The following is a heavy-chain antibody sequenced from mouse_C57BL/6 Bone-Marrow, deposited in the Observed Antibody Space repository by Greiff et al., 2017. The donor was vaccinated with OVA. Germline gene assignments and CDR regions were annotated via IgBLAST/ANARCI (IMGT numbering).Heavy chain of an antibody. D-gene: IGHD1-1*01. CDR2: IYPRSGNT. V-gene: IGHV1-81*01. CDR3: ARSRWFAY. J-gene: IGHJ3*01. CDR1: GYTFTSYG. Sequence: QVQLQQSGAELARPGASVKLSCKASGYTFTSYGISWVKQRPGQGLEWIGEIYPRSGNTYYNEKFKGKATLTADKSSSTAYMELRSLTSEDSAVYFCARSRWFAYWGQGTLVTVSA.